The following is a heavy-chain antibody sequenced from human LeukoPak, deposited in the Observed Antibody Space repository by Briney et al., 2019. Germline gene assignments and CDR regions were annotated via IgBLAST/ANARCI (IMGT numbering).Heavy chain of an antibody. Sequence: PSETLSLTCTVSGGSISSGSYYCSWIRQPAGKGLEWIGRIYTSGSTNYNPSLKSRVTISVDTSKNQFSLKLSSVTAADTAVYYCAGNYYGSGSYYSEDRYWGQGTLVTVSS. CDR3: AGNYYGSGSYYSEDRY. J-gene: IGHJ4*02. CDR1: GGSISSGSYY. CDR2: IYTSGST. V-gene: IGHV4-61*02. D-gene: IGHD3-10*01.